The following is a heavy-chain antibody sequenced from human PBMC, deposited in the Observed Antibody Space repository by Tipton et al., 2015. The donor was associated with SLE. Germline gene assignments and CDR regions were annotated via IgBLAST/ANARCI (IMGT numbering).Heavy chain of an antibody. CDR3: ARKYCGGDCHPTLWGYDYHYYVDV. CDR1: GGSLSGYY. V-gene: IGHV4-34*12. Sequence: TLSLTCSVYGGSLSGYYWSWIRQAPGKGLEFIGEIMHSGSTTYNPSLNSRATLLIDTSKNQFSLNLNYVTAADTAVYYCARKYCGGDCHPTLWGYDYHYYVDVWGKGTTVTVSS. J-gene: IGHJ6*03. D-gene: IGHD2-21*01. CDR2: IMHSGST.